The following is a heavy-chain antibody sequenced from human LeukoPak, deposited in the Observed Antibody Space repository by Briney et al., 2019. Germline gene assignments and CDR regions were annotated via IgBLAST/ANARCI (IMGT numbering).Heavy chain of an antibody. CDR3: AGNQLTDRTDY. CDR1: GGSISSSSYY. D-gene: IGHD1-1*01. J-gene: IGHJ4*02. V-gene: IGHV4-39*07. Sequence: SETLSLTCTVSGGSISSSSYYWGWIRQPPGKGLEWIGSIYHSGSTYYNPSLKSRVTISVDTSKNQFSLKLSSVTAADTAVYYCAGNQLTDRTDYWGQGTLVTVSS. CDR2: IYHSGST.